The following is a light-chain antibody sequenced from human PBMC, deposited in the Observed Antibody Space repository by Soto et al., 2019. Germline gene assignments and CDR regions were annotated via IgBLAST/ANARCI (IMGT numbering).Light chain of an antibody. Sequence: SALTPPASVSGSPGQSITISCTGTSSDVGGYNYVSWYQQHPGKAPKLMIYDVSNRPSGVSNRFSGSKSGNTASLTISGLQAEDEADYYCSSYTSSSTPVVFGGGTKVTVL. CDR2: DVS. CDR3: SSYTSSSTPVV. J-gene: IGLJ2*01. CDR1: SSDVGGYNY. V-gene: IGLV2-14*01.